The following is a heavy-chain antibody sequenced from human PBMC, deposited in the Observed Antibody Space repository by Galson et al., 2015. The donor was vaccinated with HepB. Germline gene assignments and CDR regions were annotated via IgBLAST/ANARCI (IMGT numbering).Heavy chain of an antibody. CDR3: VSPADSGWYGFDY. J-gene: IGHJ4*02. D-gene: IGHD6-19*01. Sequence: SLRLSCAASGFSLSSYWMSWVRQAPGKGLEWVANIKQDGSEKYYVDSVKGRFTISRDNAKNSLYLQMNSLRAEDTAVYYCVSPADSGWYGFDYWGQGTLVTVSS. CDR2: IKQDGSEK. V-gene: IGHV3-7*03. CDR1: GFSLSSYW.